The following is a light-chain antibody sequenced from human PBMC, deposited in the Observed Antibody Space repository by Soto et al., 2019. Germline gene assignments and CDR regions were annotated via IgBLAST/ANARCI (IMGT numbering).Light chain of an antibody. V-gene: IGKV1-33*01. CDR2: DAS. Sequence: DIPMTQSPSSLSASVGDRVTITCQASQGISNYLNWYQQKLGKAPKLLIYDASNLEKGVPSRFSGSGSLTDFALTISSLQPEDIATYYCQQYDNLPYTFGQGTKLEIK. CDR3: QQYDNLPYT. CDR1: QGISNY. J-gene: IGKJ2*01.